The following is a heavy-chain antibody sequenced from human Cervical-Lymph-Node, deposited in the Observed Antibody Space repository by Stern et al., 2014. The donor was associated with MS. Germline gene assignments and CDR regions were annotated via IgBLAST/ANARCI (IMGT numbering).Heavy chain of an antibody. CDR3: ARDTCRGGGCYFRY. CDR2: LSNEGSKQ. Sequence: QLVQSGGGVVQPGRSLRLSCAASGFIFSSYAMHWVRQAPGKGLDWVAFLSNEGSKQFYADSVKGRFTISRDNSNNTLYLQMNSLRPEDTAVYYCARDTCRGGGCYFRYWGQGILITVSS. J-gene: IGHJ4*02. D-gene: IGHD2-15*01. V-gene: IGHV3-30-3*01. CDR1: GFIFSSYA.